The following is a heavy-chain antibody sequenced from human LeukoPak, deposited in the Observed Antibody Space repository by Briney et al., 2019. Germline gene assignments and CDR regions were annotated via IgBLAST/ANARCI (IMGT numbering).Heavy chain of an antibody. CDR3: TRGRGPYGWFDP. CDR1: GLTFSSYG. V-gene: IGHV3-74*01. CDR2: INGDGSSI. D-gene: IGHD3-10*01. Sequence: GGSLRLSCAASGLTFSSYGMHWARQAPGKGLVWVARINGDGSSINYADSVKGRFTISRDNAKNTLYLQMNSLRAEDTAVYYCTRGRGPYGWFDPWGQGTLVTVSS. J-gene: IGHJ5*02.